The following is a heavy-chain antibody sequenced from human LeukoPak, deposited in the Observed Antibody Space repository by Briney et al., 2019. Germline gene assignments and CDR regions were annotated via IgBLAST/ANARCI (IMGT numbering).Heavy chain of an antibody. CDR1: GGTFSSYA. V-gene: IGHV1-69*04. CDR2: IIPILGIA. D-gene: IGHD5-24*01. Sequence: SVKVSCKASGGTFSSYAISWVRQAPGQGLEWMGRIIPILGIANYAQKFQGRVTITADKSTSTAYMELSSLRSEDTAVYYCARSFRGGYNTPYYYYYGMDAWGQGTTVTVSS. CDR3: ARSFRGGYNTPYYYYYGMDA. J-gene: IGHJ6*02.